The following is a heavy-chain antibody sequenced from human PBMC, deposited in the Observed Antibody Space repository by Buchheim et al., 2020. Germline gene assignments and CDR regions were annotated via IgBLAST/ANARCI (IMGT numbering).Heavy chain of an antibody. CDR2: VDPRDSYT. CDR1: GYVFTAYW. Sequence: EVQLVQSGAALKKPGESLRISCEGSGYVFTAYWISWVRQMPGRGLEWMGRVDPRDSYTDYSPSFEGHVTISVDKSINTAYLQWSTLKASDTAKYYCARHDSMTLGYCSRTVCAKGFDFDHWGQGTL. V-gene: IGHV5-10-1*01. J-gene: IGHJ4*02. D-gene: IGHD2-15*01. CDR3: ARHDSMTLGYCSRTVCAKGFDFDH.